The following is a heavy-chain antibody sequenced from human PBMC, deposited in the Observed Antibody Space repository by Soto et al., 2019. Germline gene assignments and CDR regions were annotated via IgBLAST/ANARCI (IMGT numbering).Heavy chain of an antibody. D-gene: IGHD3-22*01. CDR3: AKPIARMWLAVDAFDI. V-gene: IGHV3-30*18. CDR2: ISYDGSNK. J-gene: IGHJ3*02. CDR1: GFTFSSYG. Sequence: GGSLRLSCAASGFTFSSYGMHWVRQAPGKGLEWVAVISYDGSNKYYADSVKGRFTISRDNSKNTLYLQMNSLRAEDTAVYYCAKPIARMWLAVDAFDIWGQGTMVTVSS.